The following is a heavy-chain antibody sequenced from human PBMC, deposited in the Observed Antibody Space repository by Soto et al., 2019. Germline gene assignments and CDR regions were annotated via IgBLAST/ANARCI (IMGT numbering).Heavy chain of an antibody. Sequence: GGSLRLSCAASGFTVSSKYMSWVRQAPGKGLEWVSLIQSGGPTYYADSVKGRFTISRDTSENTVHLQMDSLRAEDTAVYYCARDDVLCDGGRCDAVALDVWGKGTTVTVSS. CDR1: GFTVSSKY. CDR3: ARDDVLCDGGRCDAVALDV. D-gene: IGHD2-15*01. CDR2: IQSGGPT. J-gene: IGHJ6*04. V-gene: IGHV3-66*01.